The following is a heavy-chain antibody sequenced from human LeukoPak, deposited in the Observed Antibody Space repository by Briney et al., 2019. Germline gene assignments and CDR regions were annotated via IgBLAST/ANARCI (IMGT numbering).Heavy chain of an antibody. V-gene: IGHV4-61*02. CDR3: AREAKTIGGLYFDY. J-gene: IGHJ4*02. D-gene: IGHD3-16*01. Sequence: PSETLSLTCTVSGGSISSGSYYWNWIRQPAGKGLEWIGRIYSSGSTNYNPSLKSRVTMSVDTSKNQFSLKLSSVTAADTAVYYCAREAKTIGGLYFDYWGQGTLVTVSS. CDR1: GGSISSGSYY. CDR2: IYSSGST.